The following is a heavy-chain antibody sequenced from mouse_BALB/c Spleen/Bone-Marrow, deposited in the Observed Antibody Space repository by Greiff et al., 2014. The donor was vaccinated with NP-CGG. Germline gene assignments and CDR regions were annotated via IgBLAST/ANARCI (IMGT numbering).Heavy chain of an antibody. CDR1: GYSITSDYA. J-gene: IGHJ3*01. D-gene: IGHD3-3*01. V-gene: IGHV3-2*02. Sequence: QLKESGPGLGKPFQSLSLTCPVTGYSITSDYAWEWIRQVSGNKMGWMGYISYSGITSYNPSLKSRISITRDTSKNQFFLQLNSVTTEDTATYYCARGRAAWFAYWGQGTLVTVSA. CDR3: ARGRAAWFAY. CDR2: ISYSGIT.